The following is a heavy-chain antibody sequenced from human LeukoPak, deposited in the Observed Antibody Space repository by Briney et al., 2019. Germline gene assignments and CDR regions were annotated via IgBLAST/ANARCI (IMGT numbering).Heavy chain of an antibody. J-gene: IGHJ4*02. CDR1: GGTFSSYA. CDR3: ARGERWGDY. V-gene: IGHV1-69*04. D-gene: IGHD5-24*01. CDR2: IIPILGIA. Sequence: SVKVSCKASGGTFSSYAISWVRQAPGQGLEWMGRIIPILGIANYAQKFQGRVTITADKSTSTAYMELSSLRSEDAAVYYCARGERWGDYWGQGTLVTASS.